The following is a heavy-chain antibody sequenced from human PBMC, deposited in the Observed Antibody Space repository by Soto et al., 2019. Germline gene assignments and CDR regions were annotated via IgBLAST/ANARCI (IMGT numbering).Heavy chain of an antibody. J-gene: IGHJ3*02. CDR1: GGSISSSSYY. CDR3: ASIIWYYYDSSGYLGAFDI. V-gene: IGHV4-39*01. D-gene: IGHD3-22*01. CDR2: IYYSGST. Sequence: QLQLQESGPGLVKPSETLSLTCTVSGGSISSSSYYWGWIRQPPGKGLEWIGSIYYSGSTYYNPSLKSRVTISVDTSKNQFSLKLSSVTAADTAVYYCASIIWYYYDSSGYLGAFDIWGQGTMVTVSS.